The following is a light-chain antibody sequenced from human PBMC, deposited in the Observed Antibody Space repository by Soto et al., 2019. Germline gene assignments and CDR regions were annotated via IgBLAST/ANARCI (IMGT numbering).Light chain of an antibody. CDR2: AAS. CDR3: QKYNSAPTWT. CDR1: QGINNY. Sequence: DILMTQSRSSLSASVGDRVTSTCRASQGINNYLAWYQQKPGKVPKLLIYAASTLQSGVPSRFSGSGSGTDFTLTISSLQPEDVATYYCQKYNSAPTWTFGQGTKVEIK. J-gene: IGKJ1*01. V-gene: IGKV1-27*01.